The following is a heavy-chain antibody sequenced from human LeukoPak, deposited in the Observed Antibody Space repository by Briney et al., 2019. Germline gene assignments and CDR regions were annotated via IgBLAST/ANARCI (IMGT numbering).Heavy chain of an antibody. D-gene: IGHD6-25*01. Sequence: GGSLRLSCAASGFSFSNYWMHWVRQAPDKGLDWVAEISSDGNKEFYADSVKGRFIISRDNSKNTVFLQMNSLRGEDTAVYYCVRDFSGKWSLEYWGQGTLVTVSS. J-gene: IGHJ4*02. CDR1: GFSFSNYW. CDR2: ISSDGNKE. CDR3: VRDFSGKWSLEY. V-gene: IGHV3-30-3*01.